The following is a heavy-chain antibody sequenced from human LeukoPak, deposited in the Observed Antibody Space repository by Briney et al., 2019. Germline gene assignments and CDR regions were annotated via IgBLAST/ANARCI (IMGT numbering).Heavy chain of an antibody. J-gene: IGHJ4*02. Sequence: GGSLRLSCAASGFTFSSYSMNWVRQAPGKGLEWVSAISGSGGSTYYADSVKGRFTISRDNSKNTLYLQMNSLRAEDTAVYYCAKDPITIFGVVQGYWGQGTLVTVSS. CDR3: AKDPITIFGVVQGY. CDR2: ISGSGGST. V-gene: IGHV3-23*01. CDR1: GFTFSSYS. D-gene: IGHD3-3*01.